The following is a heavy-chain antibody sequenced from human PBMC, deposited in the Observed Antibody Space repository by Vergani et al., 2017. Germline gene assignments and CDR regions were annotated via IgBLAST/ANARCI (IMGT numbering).Heavy chain of an antibody. J-gene: IGHJ4*02. CDR1: GFTFSSDA. CDR3: AKEGRSGITPFVAD. Sequence: EVQLLESGGGLVQPGGSLRVSCAASGFTFSSDAMSWVRQAPGKGLEWVSAINRGSTSYYADSVKGRFTISRDNSKNKVVLQMNNLRAEDTAVYYCAKEGRSGITPFVADWGQGTLVTVSS. CDR2: INRGSTS. D-gene: IGHD1-14*01. V-gene: IGHV3-23*01.